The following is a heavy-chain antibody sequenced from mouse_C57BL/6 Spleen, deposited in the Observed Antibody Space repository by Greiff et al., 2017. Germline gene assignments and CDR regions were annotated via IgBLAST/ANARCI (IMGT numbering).Heavy chain of an antibody. V-gene: IGHV5-16*01. CDR1: GFTFSDYY. J-gene: IGHJ1*03. CDR2: INYDGSST. CDR3: ARDIPQGSFDV. Sequence: EVQRVESEGGLVQPGSSMKLSCTASGFTFSDYYMAWVRQVPEKGLECVANINYDGSSTYYLDSLKGRFIISRDNAKNILYLQMSSLKSEDTATYYCARDIPQGSFDVWGTGTTVTVSS.